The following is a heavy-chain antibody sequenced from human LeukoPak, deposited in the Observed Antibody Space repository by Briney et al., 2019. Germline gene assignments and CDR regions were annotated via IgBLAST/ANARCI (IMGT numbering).Heavy chain of an antibody. D-gene: IGHD3-3*02. CDR1: GFAFSGDY. CDR3: ATRIF. J-gene: IGHJ4*02. CDR2: IHRDDRT. V-gene: IGHV3-53*01. Sequence: GGSLRLSCAASGFAFSGDYMSWVRQAPGKGLDWVSIIHRDDRTYYSDSAKGGFTISRDISKTTLYLQMNALRAEATAVYYCATRIFWGQGTLVTVSS.